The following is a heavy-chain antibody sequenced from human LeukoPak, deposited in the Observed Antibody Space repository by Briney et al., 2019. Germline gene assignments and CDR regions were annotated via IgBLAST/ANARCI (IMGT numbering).Heavy chain of an antibody. CDR1: GYTLTELS. V-gene: IGHV1-24*01. CDR3: ATDGHSSSSYYYNY. D-gene: IGHD6-6*01. Sequence: ASVKVSCKVSGYTLTELSMHWVRQAPGKGLEWMGGFDPEDGETIYAQKFQGRVTMTEDTSTDTAYMELSSLRSEDTAVYYCATDGHSSSSYYYNYWGQGTLVTVSS. J-gene: IGHJ4*02. CDR2: FDPEDGET.